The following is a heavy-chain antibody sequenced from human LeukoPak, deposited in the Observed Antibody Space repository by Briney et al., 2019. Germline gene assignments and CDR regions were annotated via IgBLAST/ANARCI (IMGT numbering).Heavy chain of an antibody. CDR2: INPDNGGT. Sequence: APVRVSCKASGYTFTAYYLHWVRQAPGQGLEGMGWINPDNGGTNYLEKFQGRVTMTRDTSTRTVYMELSRLTSDDTAVYYCARDYGLHSSGYGPFDLWGRGTLVIVSS. CDR3: ARDYGLHSSGYGPFDL. J-gene: IGHJ2*01. CDR1: GYTFTAYY. D-gene: IGHD3-22*01. V-gene: IGHV1-2*02.